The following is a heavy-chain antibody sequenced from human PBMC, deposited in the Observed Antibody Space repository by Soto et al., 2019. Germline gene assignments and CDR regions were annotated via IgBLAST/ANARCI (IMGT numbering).Heavy chain of an antibody. V-gene: IGHV4-59*02. J-gene: IGHJ6*02. CDR1: GGSVSSYY. Sequence: SETLSLTCTVSGGSVSSYYWGWIRQPPGKGLEWIGYIYYSGSTNYNPSLKSRVTISVDTSKNQFSLKLSSVTATDTAVYYCARGLGYSSSWYLGKNYGMDVWGQGTTVTVSS. CDR3: ARGLGYSSSWYLGKNYGMDV. D-gene: IGHD6-13*01. CDR2: IYYSGST.